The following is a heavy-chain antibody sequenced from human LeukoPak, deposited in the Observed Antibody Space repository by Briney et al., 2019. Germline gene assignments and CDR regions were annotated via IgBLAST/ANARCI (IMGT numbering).Heavy chain of an antibody. J-gene: IGHJ5*02. Sequence: SVTVSCKASGGTFSIYAISWVRQAPGQGLEWMGGIIPIFGTANYAQKFQGRVTITADESTSTAYMELRSLRSDDTAVYYCARGKGVLHNWFDPWGQGTLVTVSS. D-gene: IGHD2-8*01. CDR1: GGTFSIYA. CDR2: IIPIFGTA. CDR3: ARGKGVLHNWFDP. V-gene: IGHV1-69*13.